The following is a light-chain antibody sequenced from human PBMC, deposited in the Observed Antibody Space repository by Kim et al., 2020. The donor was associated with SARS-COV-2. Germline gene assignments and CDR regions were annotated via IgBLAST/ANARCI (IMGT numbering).Light chain of an antibody. CDR2: EVN. CDR3: TSYAGSNNLDV. CDR1: RSDIGAYKY. J-gene: IGLJ1*01. V-gene: IGLV2-8*01. Sequence: QSVTISCTGTRSDIGAYKYVSCYQQHPGKAPKLMIYEVNRRPSGVPDRFSGSKSGNTASLTVSGLQAEDEADYYCTSYAGSNNLDVFGTGTKVTVL.